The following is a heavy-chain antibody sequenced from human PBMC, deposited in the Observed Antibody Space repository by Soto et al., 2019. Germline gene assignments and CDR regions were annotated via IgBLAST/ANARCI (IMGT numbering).Heavy chain of an antibody. J-gene: IGHJ4*02. CDR2: IYYSGST. CDR1: GGSVSSGSYY. V-gene: IGHV4-61*01. D-gene: IGHD4-4*01. CDR3: ATTYSYYANFDN. Sequence: SETLSLTCTVSGGSVSSGSYYWSWIRQPPGKGLEWIGYIYYSGSTNYNPSLKSRVTISTDTSKNQFSLKLSSVIAADTAVYYCATTYSYYANFDNWGQGTLVTVSS.